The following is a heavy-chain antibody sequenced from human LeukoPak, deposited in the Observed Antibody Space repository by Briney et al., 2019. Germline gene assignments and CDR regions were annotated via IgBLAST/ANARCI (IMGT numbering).Heavy chain of an antibody. CDR2: MKRDGSEI. V-gene: IGHV3-7*01. CDR1: GFTFSTYW. CDR3: ARLCWGNPLAGSDS. J-gene: IGHJ4*02. Sequence: GGSLRLSCSASGFTFSTYWMSWVRQAPGKGLEWVANMKRDGSEIYYVDSVKGRFTISRDNAKNSLFLQMNSLRAEDTAVYYCARLCWGNPLAGSDSWGQGTLVTVSS. D-gene: IGHD3-10*02.